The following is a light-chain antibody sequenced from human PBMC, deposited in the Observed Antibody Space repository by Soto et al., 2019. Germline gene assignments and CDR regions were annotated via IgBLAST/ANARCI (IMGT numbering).Light chain of an antibody. J-gene: IGKJ1*01. V-gene: IGKV1-8*01. Sequence: AIRMTQSPSSFSASTGDRVTITCRASQGISSYLAWYQQKPGKAPKLLIYDASILESGVPSRFSGSGSGTEFTLTISSLQPDDFATYYCQQYNSYSRTFGQGTKVDIK. CDR3: QQYNSYSRT. CDR1: QGISSY. CDR2: DAS.